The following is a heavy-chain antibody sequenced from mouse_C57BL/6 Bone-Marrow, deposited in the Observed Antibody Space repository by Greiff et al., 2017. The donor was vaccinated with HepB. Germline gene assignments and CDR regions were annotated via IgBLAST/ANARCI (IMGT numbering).Heavy chain of an antibody. CDR3: ARRRLDGSSYGWYFDV. D-gene: IGHD1-1*01. Sequence: QVQLQQPGAELVMPGASVKLSCKASGYTFPSYWMPWVKRRPGQGLDWMGEIDPSDSYTNYNQKFKGKSTLTVEKSSSTAYMQLSSLTSEDSAVYYCARRRLDGSSYGWYFDVWGTGTTVTVSS. J-gene: IGHJ1*03. V-gene: IGHV1-69*01. CDR1: GYTFPSYW. CDR2: IDPSDSYT.